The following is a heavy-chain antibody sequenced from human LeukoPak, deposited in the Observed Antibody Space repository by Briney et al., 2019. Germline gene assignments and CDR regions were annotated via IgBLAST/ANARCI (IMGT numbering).Heavy chain of an antibody. Sequence: PSETLSLTCAVYGGSFSGYYWRWIRQPPGKGLEWIGEINHSGRTNYNPSLTTRVTISVATSKHQFPLTLSSVTAADTAGYYCARGRVPASVAALGYWGQGTLVTVSS. CDR3: ARGRVPASVAALGY. CDR2: INHSGRT. V-gene: IGHV4-34*01. CDR1: GGSFSGYY. D-gene: IGHD6-13*01. J-gene: IGHJ4*02.